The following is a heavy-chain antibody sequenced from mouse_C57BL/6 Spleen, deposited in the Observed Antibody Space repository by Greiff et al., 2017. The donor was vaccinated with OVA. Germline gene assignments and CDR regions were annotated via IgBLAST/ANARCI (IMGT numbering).Heavy chain of an antibody. V-gene: IGHV3-6*01. Sequence: EVQLVESGPGLVKPSQSLSLTCSVTGYSITSCYYWNWIRQFPGNKLEWMGYIRYDGSNNYNPSLKNRISITRDTSKNQFFLKLNSVTTEDTATYYCARDQKGTAQATAYWGQGTLVTVSA. D-gene: IGHD3-2*02. CDR2: IRYDGSN. J-gene: IGHJ3*01. CDR3: ARDQKGTAQATAY. CDR1: GYSITSCYY.